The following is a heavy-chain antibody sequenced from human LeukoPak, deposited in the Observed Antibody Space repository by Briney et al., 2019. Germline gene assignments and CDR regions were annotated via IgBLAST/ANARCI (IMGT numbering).Heavy chain of an antibody. Sequence: PGGSLRLSCAASGFTFDDYAMDWVRQAPGKGLEWVSGISWNSGSIGYADSVKGRFTISRDNAKNSLYLQMNSLRAEDTALYYCAKDYYDFWSGHGYFDYWGQGTLVTVSS. V-gene: IGHV3-9*01. CDR1: GFTFDDYA. CDR3: AKDYYDFWSGHGYFDY. D-gene: IGHD3-3*01. CDR2: ISWNSGSI. J-gene: IGHJ4*02.